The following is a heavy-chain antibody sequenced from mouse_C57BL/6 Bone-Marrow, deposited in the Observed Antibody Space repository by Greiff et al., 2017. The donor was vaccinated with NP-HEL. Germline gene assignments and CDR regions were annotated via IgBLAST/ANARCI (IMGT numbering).Heavy chain of an antibody. D-gene: IGHD2-5*01. CDR1: GYTFTSYW. Sequence: VKLQQPGAELVKPGASVKMSCKASGYTFTSYWITWVKQRPGQGLEWIGDIYPGSGSTNYNEKFKSKATLTVDTSSSTAYMQLSSLTSEDSAVYYCASYYSNYEKGYFDYWGQGTTLTVSS. J-gene: IGHJ2*01. CDR2: IYPGSGST. CDR3: ASYYSNYEKGYFDY. V-gene: IGHV1-55*01.